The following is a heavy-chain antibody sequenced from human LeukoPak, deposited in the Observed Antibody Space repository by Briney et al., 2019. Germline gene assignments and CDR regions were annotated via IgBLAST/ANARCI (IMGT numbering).Heavy chain of an antibody. Sequence: PGGSLRLSCAASEFAFSSYSMNWVRQAPGEGLEWVSSISSYSNYIYYADSVKGRLTISRDNAKNSLFLQMNSLRAEDTAVYYCARESSYGDYDRWGQGTLVTVSS. J-gene: IGHJ5*02. CDR1: EFAFSSYS. V-gene: IGHV3-21*01. D-gene: IGHD4-17*01. CDR2: ISSYSNYI. CDR3: ARESSYGDYDR.